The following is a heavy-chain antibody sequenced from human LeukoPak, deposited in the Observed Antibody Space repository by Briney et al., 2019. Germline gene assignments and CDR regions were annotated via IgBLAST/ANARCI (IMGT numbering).Heavy chain of an antibody. CDR2: ISRDGEST. J-gene: IGHJ6*02. CDR1: GFTFDDYV. CDR3: AKERQAYYYYGMDV. Sequence: GGSLRLSCVASGFTFDDYVMHWVRQAPGKGLEFVSVISRDGESTYYADPVKGRFTISRDNSENSLYLQMNSLRIEDTAVYYCAKERQAYYYYGMDVWGQGTLVTVSS. V-gene: IGHV3-43*02.